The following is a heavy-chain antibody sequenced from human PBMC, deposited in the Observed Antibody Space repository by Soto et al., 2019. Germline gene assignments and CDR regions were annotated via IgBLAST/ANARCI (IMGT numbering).Heavy chain of an antibody. CDR2: INAGNRNT. CDR1: GYTFTNYA. J-gene: IGHJ3*02. D-gene: IGHD3-16*02. V-gene: IGHV1-3*01. Sequence: ASVKVSCKASGYTFTNYAIHCVRQAPGQRLEWMGWINAGNRNTEYSQKLQGRVIMTKDTSASTAYMELSSLTSEDTAVYYCARGYDYVWGSYRADAFDIWGQGTMVTVSS. CDR3: ARGYDYVWGSYRADAFDI.